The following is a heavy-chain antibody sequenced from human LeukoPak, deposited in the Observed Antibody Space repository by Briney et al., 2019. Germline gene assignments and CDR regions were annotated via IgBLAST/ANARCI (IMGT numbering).Heavy chain of an antibody. CDR3: ARVRGYCSSTICYRYYFDY. V-gene: IGHV4-38-2*02. CDR2: IYHSGST. CDR1: GYSISSGYY. Sequence: SETLSLTCTVSGYSISSGYYWGWIRRPPGKGLEWIGTIYHSGSTYYNPSLKSRVTISVDTSKNQSSLKLTSVTAADTAVYYCARVRGYCSSTICYRYYFDYWGQGTLVTVSS. D-gene: IGHD2-2*01. J-gene: IGHJ4*02.